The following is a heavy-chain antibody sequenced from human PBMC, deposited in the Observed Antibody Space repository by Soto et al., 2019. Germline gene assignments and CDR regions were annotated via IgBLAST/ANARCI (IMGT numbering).Heavy chain of an antibody. D-gene: IGHD4-17*01. Sequence: QVQLVQSGAEVKKPGASVQVSCKASGYTFTSYAMHWVRQAPGQSLEWMGWINDGNGNTKYSQKFKGRVTITRDTSASTAYMELSSLRSEDTAVYYCARDQGKGDYGDSTGDYWGQGTLVTVSS. CDR1: GYTFTSYA. CDR3: ARDQGKGDYGDSTGDY. J-gene: IGHJ4*02. CDR2: INDGNGNT. V-gene: IGHV1-3*01.